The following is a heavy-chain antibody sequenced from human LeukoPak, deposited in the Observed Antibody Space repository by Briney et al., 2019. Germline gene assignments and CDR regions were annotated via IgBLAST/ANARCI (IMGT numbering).Heavy chain of an antibody. D-gene: IGHD3-22*01. CDR2: IIPILGIA. J-gene: IGHJ4*02. CDR3: ARERGYYYDSSGYPHDY. V-gene: IGHV1-69*04. Sequence: SVKVSCKASGYTFTSYGISWVRQAPGQGLEWMGRIIPILGIANYAQKFQGRVTITADKSTSTAYMELSSLRSEDTAVYYCARERGYYYDSSGYPHDYWGQGTLVTVSS. CDR1: GYTFTSYG.